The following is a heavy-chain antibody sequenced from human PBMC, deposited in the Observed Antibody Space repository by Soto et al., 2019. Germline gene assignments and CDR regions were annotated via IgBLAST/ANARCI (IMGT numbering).Heavy chain of an antibody. CDR2: IYYSGST. Sequence: SETLSLTCTVSGGSISSSSYYWGWIRQPPGKGLEWIGSIYYSGSTYYNPSLKSRVTISVDTSKNQFSLKLSSVTAADTAVYYCARHERSGWCDYWGQGTLVTVSS. V-gene: IGHV4-39*01. D-gene: IGHD6-19*01. J-gene: IGHJ4*02. CDR3: ARHERSGWCDY. CDR1: GGSISSSSYY.